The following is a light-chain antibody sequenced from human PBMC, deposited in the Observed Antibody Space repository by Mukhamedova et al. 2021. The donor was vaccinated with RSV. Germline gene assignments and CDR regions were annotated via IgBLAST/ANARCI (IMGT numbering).Light chain of an antibody. V-gene: IGKV1-39*01. CDR2: IAS. Sequence: WYQRRVHGKAPKLLIYIASRLQSGVPSRFTGGGSGTDFTLTISSLQPEDFATYFCHQSFNTPATFGQGTKLEIK. J-gene: IGKJ2*01. CDR3: HQSFNTPAT.